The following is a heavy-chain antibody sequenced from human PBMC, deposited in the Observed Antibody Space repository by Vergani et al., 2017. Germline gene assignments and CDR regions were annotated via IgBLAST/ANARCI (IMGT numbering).Heavy chain of an antibody. D-gene: IGHD2-15*01. CDR3: AKGGDCSGGSCYYYYYYYMDV. J-gene: IGHJ6*03. V-gene: IGHV3-23*01. CDR2: ISGSGGST. CDR1: GFTFSSYA. Sequence: EVQLLESGGGLVQPGGSLRLSCAASGFTFSSYAMSWVRQAPGKGLEWVSAISGSGGSTYYADSVKGRFTISRDNSKNTLYLQMNSLRAEDTSVFYCAKGGDCSGGSCYYYYYYYMDVWGKGTTVTVSS.